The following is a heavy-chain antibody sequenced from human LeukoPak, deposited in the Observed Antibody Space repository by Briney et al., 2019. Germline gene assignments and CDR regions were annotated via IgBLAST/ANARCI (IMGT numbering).Heavy chain of an antibody. CDR1: GFAFRTYA. V-gene: IGHV3-48*04. D-gene: IGHD3-9*01. Sequence: GGSLRLSCAASGFAFRTYAMNWVRQAPGKGLEGVSYISSGSNTKFYADSVKGRFTISTDNAKNTLYLQMNSLRGEDTAVYYFARDRETYYDILTGYYTLGDAFDIWGQGTMVTVSS. CDR3: ARDRETYYDILTGYYTLGDAFDI. J-gene: IGHJ3*02. CDR2: ISSGSNTK.